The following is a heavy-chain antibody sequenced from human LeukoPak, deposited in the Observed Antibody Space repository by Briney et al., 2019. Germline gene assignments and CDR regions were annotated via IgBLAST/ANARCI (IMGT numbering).Heavy chain of an antibody. J-gene: IGHJ4*02. CDR3: ARARRSGYPRKALFDY. Sequence: ASVKVSCKASGYTFTSYDINWVRQATGQGLEWMGWMNPNSGNTGYAQKFQGRVTITADKSTSTAYMELSSLRSEDTAVYYCARARRSGYPRKALFDYWGQGTLVTVSS. V-gene: IGHV1-8*01. D-gene: IGHD3-22*01. CDR1: GYTFTSYD. CDR2: MNPNSGNT.